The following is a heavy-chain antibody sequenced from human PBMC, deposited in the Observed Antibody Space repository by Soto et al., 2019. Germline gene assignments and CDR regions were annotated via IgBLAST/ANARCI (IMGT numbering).Heavy chain of an antibody. V-gene: IGHV1-69*08. CDR1: GVTFSNDI. CDR3: ATDSPIGSTFSGYDAIDS. J-gene: IGHJ4*02. Sequence: QVQLVQSGAEVKKPGSSVKVSCKASGVTFSNDIITWVRRAPGQGLEWMGRIIPLLDIANYAQKFQGRVTIPADNSTSSAYMQLNSLRSEDTAVYYCATDSPIGSTFSGYDAIDSRGQGTLVTVSS. D-gene: IGHD5-12*01. CDR2: IIPLLDIA.